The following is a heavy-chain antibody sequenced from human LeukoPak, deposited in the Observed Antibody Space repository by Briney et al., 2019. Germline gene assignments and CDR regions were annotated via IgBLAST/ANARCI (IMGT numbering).Heavy chain of an antibody. V-gene: IGHV4-38-2*01. Sequence: PSETLSLTCAVSGYSISSGYYWGWIRQPPGKGLEWIGSIYHSGSTYYNPSLKSRVTISVDTSKNQFSLKLSSVTAADTAVYYCARALYYYDSSGYPGDGRSYYYYYMDVWGKGTTVTVSS. CDR2: IYHSGST. CDR1: GYSISSGYY. D-gene: IGHD3-22*01. CDR3: ARALYYYDSSGYPGDGRSYYYYYMDV. J-gene: IGHJ6*03.